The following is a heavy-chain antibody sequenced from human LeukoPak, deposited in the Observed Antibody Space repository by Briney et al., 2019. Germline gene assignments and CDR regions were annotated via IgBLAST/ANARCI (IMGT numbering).Heavy chain of an antibody. J-gene: IGHJ3*02. CDR1: GLNFNSHT. Sequence: GGSLRLSCVASGLNFNSHTMKWVRQAPGKGLEWVSSISSDSNSIYHADSVKGRFTISGDNAKNSLYLQMNSLRAEDTAVYYCARDAPRRAFDIWGQGTMVTVSS. CDR3: ARDAPRRAFDI. V-gene: IGHV3-21*01. CDR2: ISSDSNSI.